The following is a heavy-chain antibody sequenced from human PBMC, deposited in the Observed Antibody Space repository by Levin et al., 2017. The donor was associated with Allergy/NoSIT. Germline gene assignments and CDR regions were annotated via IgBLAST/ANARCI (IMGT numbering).Heavy chain of an antibody. CDR2: VHYSGST. CDR3: AREALLWERKQWLVLGAFNL. Sequence: SQTLSLTCTVSGDSISSYYWTWIRQPPGKGLEWIGNVHYSGSTNYNPPLTTRVTISVDTSKNQFSLKLTSMTTADTAVYYCAREALLWERKQWLVLGAFNLWGQGTLVTVSS. J-gene: IGHJ3*01. CDR1: GDSISSYY. V-gene: IGHV4-59*01. D-gene: IGHD6-19*01.